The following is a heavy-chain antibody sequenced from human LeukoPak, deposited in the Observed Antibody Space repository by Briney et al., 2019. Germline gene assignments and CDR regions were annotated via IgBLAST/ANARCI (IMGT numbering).Heavy chain of an antibody. V-gene: IGHV3-23*01. CDR3: AKGDRVAARPSDY. J-gene: IGHJ4*02. CDR2: ISGSGGST. Sequence: PGGSLRLSCAASGSTFSSYAMSWVRQAPGKGLEWVSAISGSGGSTYYADSVKGRFTISRDDSKNTLYLQMNSLRAEDTAVFYCAKGDRVAARPSDYWGQGTLVTVSS. CDR1: GSTFSSYA. D-gene: IGHD6-6*01.